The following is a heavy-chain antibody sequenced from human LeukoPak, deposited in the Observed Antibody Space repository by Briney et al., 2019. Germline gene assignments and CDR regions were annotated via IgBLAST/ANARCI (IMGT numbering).Heavy chain of an antibody. D-gene: IGHD5-24*01. CDR3: AKAGDGYNLFDY. CDR2: IRYDGSNK. CDR1: GFTFSSYG. Sequence: GGSLRLSCAASGFTFSSYGMHWVRQARCKGLEWVTFIRYDGSNKYYADSVKGRFTISRDNSKNTLYLQMNSLRAEDTAVYYCAKAGDGYNLFDYWGQGTLVTVSS. V-gene: IGHV3-30*02. J-gene: IGHJ4*02.